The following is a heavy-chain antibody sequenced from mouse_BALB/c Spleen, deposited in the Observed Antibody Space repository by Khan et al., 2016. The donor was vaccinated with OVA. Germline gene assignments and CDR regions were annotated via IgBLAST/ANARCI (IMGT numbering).Heavy chain of an antibody. Sequence: EVQLQESGPGLVKPSQSLSLTCTVTGYSITSDYAWNRIRQFPGNKLEWMGYISSSGSTNYNPALKSRISITRDTSKNQFFLQLNSVTTEDTATYYCASDGSRYNYAMDYWGQGTSVTV. D-gene: IGHD2-3*01. CDR1: GYSITSDYA. V-gene: IGHV3-2*02. CDR3: ASDGSRYNYAMDY. CDR2: ISSSGST. J-gene: IGHJ4*01.